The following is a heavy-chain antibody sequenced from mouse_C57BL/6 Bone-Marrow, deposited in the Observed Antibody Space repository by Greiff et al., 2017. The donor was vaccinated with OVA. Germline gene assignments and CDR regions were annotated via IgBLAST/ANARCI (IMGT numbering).Heavy chain of an antibody. CDR3: ARERGWNYYGKGYFDV. CDR1: GISITTGNYR. D-gene: IGHD1-1*01. J-gene: IGHJ1*03. CDR2: IYYSGTI. Sequence: EVKLMESGPGLVKPSQTVFLTCTVTGISITTGNYRWSWIRQFPGNKLEWIGYIYYSGTITYNPSLTSRTTITRDTPKNQFFLEMNSLTAEDTATYYCARERGWNYYGKGYFDVWGTGTTVTVSS. V-gene: IGHV3-5*01.